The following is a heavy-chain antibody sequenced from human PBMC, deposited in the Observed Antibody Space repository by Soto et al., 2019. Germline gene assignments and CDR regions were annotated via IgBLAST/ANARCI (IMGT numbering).Heavy chain of an antibody. CDR1: GFTFSAAA. CDR3: ARQGVALELDL. V-gene: IGHV3-73*01. CDR2: VRNNFYNYAT. Sequence: PGGSLRLSCAASGFTFSAAAMHWVRQASGKGLEWVGVVRNNFYNYATVYAASVKGRFTVSRDDSKNMAFLEMNSLKTEDTAVYYCARQGVALELDLWGQGTLVTVSS. J-gene: IGHJ4*02. D-gene: IGHD3-3*01.